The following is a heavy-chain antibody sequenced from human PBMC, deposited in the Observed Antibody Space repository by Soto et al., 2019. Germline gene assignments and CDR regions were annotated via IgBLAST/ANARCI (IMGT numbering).Heavy chain of an antibody. V-gene: IGHV3-74*01. CDR3: VRGTNGWRGMDY. D-gene: IGHD2-8*01. CDR1: GFTFSSYP. Sequence: PGGSLRLSCATSGFTFSSYPTHWVRQAPGKGPVWVSRITEDGSGTTYADSVKGRFTVTRDNAKNTMYLQMSGLGAEDTAVYHCVRGTNGWRGMDYWGQGTLVTVSS. CDR2: ITEDGSGT. J-gene: IGHJ4*02.